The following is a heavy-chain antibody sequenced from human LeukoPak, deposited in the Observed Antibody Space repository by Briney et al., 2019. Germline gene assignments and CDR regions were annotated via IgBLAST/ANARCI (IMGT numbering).Heavy chain of an antibody. D-gene: IGHD3-3*01. CDR2: ISADNCKT. V-gene: IGHV1-18*01. Sequence: GSVRVSCKASGYTFTSYGMSWVRQAPGQGLEWMGCISADNCKTNYEQKLQGRLTMTTDSSACTAYMELRSLSSDDTAVYSCERGGTIFGVVINHLVDYWGQGTLVTVSS. CDR3: ERGGTIFGVVINHLVDY. J-gene: IGHJ4*02. CDR1: GYTFTSYG.